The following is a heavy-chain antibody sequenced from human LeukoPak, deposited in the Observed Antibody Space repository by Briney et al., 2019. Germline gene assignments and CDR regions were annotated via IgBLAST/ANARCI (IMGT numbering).Heavy chain of an antibody. Sequence: SETLSLTCTVSDGSISSYYWSWIRQPPGKGLEWIGYIYYSGSTNYNPSLKSRVTISVDTSKNQFSLKLSSVTAADTAVYYCASGGTYGGNHGGSFDYWGQGTLVTVSS. D-gene: IGHD4-23*01. CDR1: DGSISSYY. V-gene: IGHV4-59*13. CDR2: IYYSGST. J-gene: IGHJ4*02. CDR3: ASGGTYGGNHGGSFDY.